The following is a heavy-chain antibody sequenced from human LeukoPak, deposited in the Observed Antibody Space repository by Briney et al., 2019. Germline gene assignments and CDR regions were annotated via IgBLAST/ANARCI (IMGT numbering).Heavy chain of an antibody. CDR3: ARSTLGFGGDYFDY. J-gene: IGHJ4*02. CDR2: ISAYNGNT. D-gene: IGHD3-10*01. V-gene: IGHV1-18*01. Sequence: ASVKVSCKASGYTFTSYGISWVRQAPGQGLEWMGWISAYNGNTNYAQKLQGRVTMTTDTSTSTAYVELRSLRSDDTAVYYCARSTLGFGGDYFDYWGQGTLVTVSS. CDR1: GYTFTSYG.